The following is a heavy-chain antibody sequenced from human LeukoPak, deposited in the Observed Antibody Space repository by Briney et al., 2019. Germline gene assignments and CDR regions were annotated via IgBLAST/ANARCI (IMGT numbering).Heavy chain of an antibody. CDR1: GGTFSSYA. Sequence: SVKVSCKASGGTFSSYAISWVRQAPGQGLEWMGRIIPIFGTANYAQKFQGRVTITADKSTSTAYMELSSLRSEDTAVYYCARDSSSSALQYFYYMDVRGKRTTVTVSS. D-gene: IGHD6-6*01. CDR3: ARDSSSSALQYFYYMDV. V-gene: IGHV1-69*06. CDR2: IIPIFGTA. J-gene: IGHJ6*03.